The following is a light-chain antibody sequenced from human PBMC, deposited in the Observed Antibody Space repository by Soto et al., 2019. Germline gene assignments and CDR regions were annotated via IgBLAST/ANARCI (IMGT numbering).Light chain of an antibody. CDR2: DAS. CDR1: QTVKSSY. CDR3: QQFGTSSLVT. V-gene: IGKV3-20*01. Sequence: EIVLTQSPGVLSLSLGERATLSCRASQTVKSSYLAWYQQKPGQAPRLLIYDASTRAAGIPDRFSASGSGTDFILTISRVEPEDFAVYYCQQFGTSSLVTFGPGTKVDIK. J-gene: IGKJ3*01.